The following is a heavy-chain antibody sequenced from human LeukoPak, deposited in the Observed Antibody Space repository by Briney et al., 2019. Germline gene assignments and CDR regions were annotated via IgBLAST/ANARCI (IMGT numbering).Heavy chain of an antibody. V-gene: IGHV4-59*13. D-gene: IGHD6-13*01. CDR2: IYCSGST. Sequence: SETLSLPCTVSGGPISRYYWSWIRRPPGKGVEWVGYIYCSGSTNYNPSLNSRVTISVDTSKNQFSLQLSPVTAADTAVYDCASSEGSSSWYWDPYYYGMDVWGQGTTVTVSS. J-gene: IGHJ6*02. CDR3: ASSEGSSSWYWDPYYYGMDV. CDR1: GGPISRYY.